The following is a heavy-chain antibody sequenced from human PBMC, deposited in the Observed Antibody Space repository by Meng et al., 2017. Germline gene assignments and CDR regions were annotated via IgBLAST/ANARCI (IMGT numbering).Heavy chain of an antibody. CDR2: INAGNGNT. CDR3: ARDKLKTFDP. CDR1: GYTFTSYA. J-gene: IGHJ5*02. Sequence: VQLVQSGAEVKTPGASGKVSCKASGYTFTSYAMHWVRQAPGQRLEWMGWINAGNGNTKYSQKFQGRVTITRDTSASTAYMELSSLRSEDTAVYYCARDKLKTFDPWGQGTLVTVSS. V-gene: IGHV1-3*01.